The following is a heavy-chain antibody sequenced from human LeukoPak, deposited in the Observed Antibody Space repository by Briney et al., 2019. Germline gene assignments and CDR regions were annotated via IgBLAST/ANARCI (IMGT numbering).Heavy chain of an antibody. CDR2: IYHSGST. V-gene: IGHV4-30-2*01. D-gene: IGHD3-9*01. J-gene: IGHJ4*02. Sequence: SETLSLTCAVSGGSISSGGSSWCWIRQPPGKGLGWFGYIYHSGSTYYNPSLKSRVTISVDRSKNQFSLKLSSVTAADTAVYYCARALHYDILTGPLDYWGQGTLVTVSS. CDR1: GGSISSGGSS. CDR3: ARALHYDILTGPLDY.